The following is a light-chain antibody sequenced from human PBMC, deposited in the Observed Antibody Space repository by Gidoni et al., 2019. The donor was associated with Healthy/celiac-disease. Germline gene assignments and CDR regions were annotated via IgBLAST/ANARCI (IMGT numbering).Light chain of an antibody. CDR2: KAS. CDR1: QSISSW. Sequence: DIQMIQSPSTLSASVVDRVTITCRASQSISSWLSWYQQNPGKAPKLLIYKASSLESGVPSRFSGSGSGTEFTLTISILQPDDFATYYCQQYNSYSWTFGQGTKVEIK. CDR3: QQYNSYSWT. V-gene: IGKV1-5*03. J-gene: IGKJ1*01.